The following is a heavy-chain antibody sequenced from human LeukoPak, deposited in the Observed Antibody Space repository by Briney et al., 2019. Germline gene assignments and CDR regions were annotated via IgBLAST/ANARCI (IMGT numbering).Heavy chain of an antibody. J-gene: IGHJ4*02. CDR1: GFTFSSYG. V-gene: IGHV3-33*01. D-gene: IGHD2-21*02. Sequence: GRSLRLSCAAAGFTFSSYGMHWVRQAPGKGLEWVAVIWYDGSNKYYADSVKGRFTISRDNSKNTLYLQMNSLRAEDTAVYYCARDHMGVTSDYWGQGALVTVSS. CDR3: ARDHMGVTSDY. CDR2: IWYDGSNK.